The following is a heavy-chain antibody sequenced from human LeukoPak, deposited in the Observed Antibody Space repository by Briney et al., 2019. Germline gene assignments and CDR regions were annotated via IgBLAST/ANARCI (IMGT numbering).Heavy chain of an antibody. J-gene: IGHJ4*02. V-gene: IGHV4-39*01. CDR1: GGSISSSSYY. CDR3: ARSFSSSWYEFDY. CDR2: IYCSGST. D-gene: IGHD6-13*01. Sequence: PSETLSLTCTVSGGSISSSSYYWGWVRQPPGKGLEWIGSIYCSGSTHYNPSLKSRVTISVDTSKNQFSLKLSSVTAADTAVYYCARSFSSSWYEFDYWGQGTLVTVSS.